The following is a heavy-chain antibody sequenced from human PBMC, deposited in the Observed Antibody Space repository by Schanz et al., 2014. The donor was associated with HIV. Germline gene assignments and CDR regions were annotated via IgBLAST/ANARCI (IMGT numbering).Heavy chain of an antibody. D-gene: IGHD2-2*01. CDR3: ARDLRVVPAASDNWFDP. V-gene: IGHV1-8*01. CDR1: GYNFTSYD. J-gene: IGHJ5*02. Sequence: QVQLVQSGAEVKKPGASVKVSCKASGYNFTSYDINWVRQATGQGLEWMGWMNPNSANTGYAQKFQGRVTMTRNTSISTAYMELRNLRSDDTAVYYCARDLRVVPAASDNWFDPWGQGTLVTVSS. CDR2: MNPNSANT.